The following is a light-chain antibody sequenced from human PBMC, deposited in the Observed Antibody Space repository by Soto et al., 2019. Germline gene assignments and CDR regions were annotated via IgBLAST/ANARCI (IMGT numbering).Light chain of an antibody. Sequence: QSAVTQPPSVSATPGQRVTISCSGSSSNIGRGNVNWYQQVPGTAPKLLVFSINKRPSAVPAHFSGSKSGTSASLAITVLESEGEADYYCSACDASLTDYVFGPGTKLTVL. CDR2: SIN. J-gene: IGLJ1*01. V-gene: IGLV1-44*01. CDR3: SACDASLTDYV. CDR1: SSNIGRGN.